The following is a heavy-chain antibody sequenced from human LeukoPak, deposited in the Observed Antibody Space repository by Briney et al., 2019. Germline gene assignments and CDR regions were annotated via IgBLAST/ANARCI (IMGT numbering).Heavy chain of an antibody. D-gene: IGHD3-10*01. CDR3: ARDFRDYYGPGSSY. Sequence: ASVKVSCKASGYTFTSYGISWVRQAPGQGLEWMGWVSAYNGNTNYVQKLQGRVTMTTDTSTSTAYMELRSLRSDDTAVYYCARDFRDYYGPGSSYWGQGTLVTVSS. J-gene: IGHJ4*02. CDR2: VSAYNGNT. CDR1: GYTFTSYG. V-gene: IGHV1-18*01.